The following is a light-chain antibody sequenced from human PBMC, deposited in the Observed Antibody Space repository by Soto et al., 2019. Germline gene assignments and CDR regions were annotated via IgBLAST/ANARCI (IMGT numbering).Light chain of an antibody. CDR2: YTS. Sequence: EIVLTQSPATLSSSPGETATLSCRASQYVGTRLAWYQHKPGQAPRLLIYYTSNRATGIPARFSGSGSGTDFTLTINSLAPEDFAIYYCHQRQSWPRTFGQGTKVE. J-gene: IGKJ1*01. CDR3: HQRQSWPRT. CDR1: QYVGTR. V-gene: IGKV3-11*01.